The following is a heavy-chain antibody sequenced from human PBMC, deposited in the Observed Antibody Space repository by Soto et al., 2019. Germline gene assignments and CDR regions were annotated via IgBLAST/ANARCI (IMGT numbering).Heavy chain of an antibody. D-gene: IGHD3-22*01. J-gene: IGHJ4*02. CDR1: RFTFSNYG. CDR3: ARELYYYDSSGYYPLEN. CDR2: ISDDGTKK. V-gene: IGHV3-30*03. Sequence: QVQLVESGGGVVQPGKSLRLSCAASRFTFSNYGMHWVRQAPGKGLEWVALISDDGTKKYYADSVKGQFTISRDNSKNTLYLQMNSLRAEDTAVYFCARELYYYDSSGYYPLENWGQGTLVTVSS.